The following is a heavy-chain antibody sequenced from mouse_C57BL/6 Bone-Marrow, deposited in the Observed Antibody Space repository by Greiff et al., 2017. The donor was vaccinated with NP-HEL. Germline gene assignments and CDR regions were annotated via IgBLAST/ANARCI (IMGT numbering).Heavy chain of an antibody. V-gene: IGHV3-6*01. Sequence: EVKLMESGPGLVKPSQSLSLTCSVTGYSITSGYYWNWIRQFPGNKLEWMGYISYDGSNNYNPSLKNRISITRDTSKNQFFLKLNSVTTEDTATYYCASADYYGSSYVAMDYWGQGTSVTVSS. D-gene: IGHD1-1*01. J-gene: IGHJ4*01. CDR2: ISYDGSN. CDR1: GYSITSGYY. CDR3: ASADYYGSSYVAMDY.